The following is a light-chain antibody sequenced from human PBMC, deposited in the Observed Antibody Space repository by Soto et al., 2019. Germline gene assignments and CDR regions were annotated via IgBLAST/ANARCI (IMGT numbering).Light chain of an antibody. J-gene: IGKJ3*01. CDR3: QQYDNLLT. Sequence: DIQMTQSPSPLSASVGDRVTITCQASQDISTYLNWYQQKPGKAPKLLIYDASNLETGVPSRFSGSGSGTDFTFTISSLQPEDIATYYCQQYDNLLTFGPGTKVDIK. V-gene: IGKV1-33*01. CDR2: DAS. CDR1: QDISTY.